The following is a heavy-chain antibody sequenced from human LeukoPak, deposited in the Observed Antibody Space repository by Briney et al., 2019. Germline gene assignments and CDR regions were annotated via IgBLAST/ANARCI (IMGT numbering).Heavy chain of an antibody. J-gene: IGHJ4*02. CDR2: ISYSGST. CDR1: GGSISSDY. Sequence: PSETLSLTCTVSGGSISSDYWSWIRQPPGKGLEWIGYISYSGSTNYNPSLKSRVTISVDTSKNEVSLKLNSVTAADTAVYYCARVPITWFMVDYWGQGTLVTVSS. D-gene: IGHD3-10*01. CDR3: ARVPITWFMVDY. V-gene: IGHV4-59*01.